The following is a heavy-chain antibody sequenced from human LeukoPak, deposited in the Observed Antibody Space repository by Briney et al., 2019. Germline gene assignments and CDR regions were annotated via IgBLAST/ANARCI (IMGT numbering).Heavy chain of an antibody. CDR2: IYAGGST. V-gene: IGHV3-53*01. J-gene: IGHJ3*02. Sequence: GGSLRLSCTASGFTVSSNYMSWVRQAPGKGLEWVSFIYAGGSTYYADSVKGRFTISRDNSKNTLYLQMNSLRAEDTAVCYCARDGHRTAMVTGGAFDIWGQGTLVTVSS. D-gene: IGHD5-18*01. CDR1: GFTVSSNY. CDR3: ARDGHRTAMVTGGAFDI.